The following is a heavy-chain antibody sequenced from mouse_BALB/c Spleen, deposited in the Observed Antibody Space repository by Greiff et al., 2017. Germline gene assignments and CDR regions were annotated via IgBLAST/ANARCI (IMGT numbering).Heavy chain of an antibody. CDR2: ISYDGSN. CDR3: ARVGGNYVFDY. Sequence: EVQRVESGPGLVKPSQSLSLTCSVTGYSITSGYYWNWIRQFPGNKLEWMGYISYDGSNNYNPSLKNRISITRDTSKNQFFLKLNSVTTEDTATYYCARVGGNYVFDYWGQGTTLTVSS. D-gene: IGHD2-1*01. J-gene: IGHJ2*01. V-gene: IGHV3-6*02. CDR1: GYSITSGYY.